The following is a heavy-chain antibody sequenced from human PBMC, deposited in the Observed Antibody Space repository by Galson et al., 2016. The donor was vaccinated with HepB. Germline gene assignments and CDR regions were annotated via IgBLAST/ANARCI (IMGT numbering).Heavy chain of an antibody. V-gene: IGHV3-23*01. J-gene: IGHJ4*02. Sequence: SLRLSCAVSGFLFHNYALSWVRQPPGKGLEWVSGISAAGEATYYADSVKGRSTISRDNSQKTVSLQIDSLRGDDTAIYHCAKSWKSDYWGQGTQVTVS. CDR3: AKSWKSDY. D-gene: IGHD1-1*01. CDR2: ISAAGEAT. CDR1: GFLFHNYA.